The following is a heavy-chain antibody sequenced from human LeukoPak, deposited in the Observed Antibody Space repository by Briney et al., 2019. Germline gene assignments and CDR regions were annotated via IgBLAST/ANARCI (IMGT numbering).Heavy chain of an antibody. Sequence: GGSLRLSCAASGFTFSSYAMSWVRQAPGKGLEWVSDINGSGASTYYADSVKGRFTISRDNSKNTLYLQMNSLRAEDTAVYYCAKKYNTGLDPWGQGTLVTVSS. CDR2: INGSGAST. J-gene: IGHJ5*02. CDR1: GFTFSSYA. CDR3: AKKYNTGLDP. V-gene: IGHV3-23*01. D-gene: IGHD1-14*01.